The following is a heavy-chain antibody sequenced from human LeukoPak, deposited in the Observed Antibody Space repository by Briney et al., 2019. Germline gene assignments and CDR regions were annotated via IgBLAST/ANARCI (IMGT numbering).Heavy chain of an antibody. CDR1: GFTFSTYG. Sequence: PGRSLRLSCATSGFTFSTYGMHWVRQAPGKGLEWVAVIWYDGSNKYYADSVKGRFTISRDNSKNTLNLQMNSLRAEDTAVYYCAKSRSRGGATVTTVTPPFDYWGQGTLVTVSS. CDR2: IWYDGSNK. CDR3: AKSRSRGGATVTTVTPPFDY. D-gene: IGHD4-11*01. J-gene: IGHJ4*02. V-gene: IGHV3-33*06.